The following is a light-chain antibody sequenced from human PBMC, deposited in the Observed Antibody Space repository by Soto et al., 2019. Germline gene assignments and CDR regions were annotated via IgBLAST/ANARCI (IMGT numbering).Light chain of an antibody. CDR2: KAS. CDR1: QSVSGW. V-gene: IGKV1-5*03. Sequence: DIQMTQSPSTLSASVGDRVIITCRASQSVSGWLAWYRQRPGKAPNLLIYKASTLKTGVPLRFSGSGSGTEFTLTISTLQPDDFATYYYQQYDSYPLTFGGGTKVEIK. J-gene: IGKJ4*01. CDR3: QQYDSYPLT.